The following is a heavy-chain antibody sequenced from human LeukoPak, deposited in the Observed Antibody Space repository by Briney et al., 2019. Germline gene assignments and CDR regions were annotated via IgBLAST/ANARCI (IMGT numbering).Heavy chain of an antibody. J-gene: IGHJ6*02. CDR3: ARDYDSSPGYYYYGMDV. V-gene: IGHV3-11*01. CDR2: ISSSGNTI. CDR1: GFTFSDYY. Sequence: PGGSLRLSCAASGFTFSDYYMSWIRQAPGKGLEWVSYISSSGNTIYYADSVKGRFTISRDNAKNSLYLQMNSLRAEDTAVYYCARDYDSSPGYYYYGMDVWGQGTTVTVSS. D-gene: IGHD3-22*01.